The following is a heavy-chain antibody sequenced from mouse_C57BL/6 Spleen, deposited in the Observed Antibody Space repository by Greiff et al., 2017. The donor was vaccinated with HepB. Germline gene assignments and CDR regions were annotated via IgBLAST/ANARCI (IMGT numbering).Heavy chain of an antibody. J-gene: IGHJ3*01. CDR3: ARSDYGSSWGFAY. CDR1: GYSFTGYF. Sequence: EVKVVESGPELVKPGDSVKISCKASGYSFTGYFMNWVMQSHGKSLEWIGRINPYNGDTFYNQKFKGKATLTVDKSSSTAHMELRSLTSEDSAVYYCARSDYGSSWGFAYWGQGTLVTVSA. CDR2: INPYNGDT. V-gene: IGHV1-20*01. D-gene: IGHD1-1*01.